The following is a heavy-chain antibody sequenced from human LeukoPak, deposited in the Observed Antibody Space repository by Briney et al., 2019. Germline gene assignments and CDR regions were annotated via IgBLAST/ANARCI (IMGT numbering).Heavy chain of an antibody. J-gene: IGHJ4*02. CDR2: INHSGST. Sequence: SETLSLTCAVYGGSFSGYYWGWIRQPPGKGLEWIGEINHSGSTNYNPSLKSRVTISVDTSKNQFSLKLSSVTAADTAAYYCARTPGRGYGSGSYYDRFDYWGQGTLVTVSS. D-gene: IGHD3-10*01. CDR3: ARTPGRGYGSGSYYDRFDY. V-gene: IGHV4-34*01. CDR1: GGSFSGYY.